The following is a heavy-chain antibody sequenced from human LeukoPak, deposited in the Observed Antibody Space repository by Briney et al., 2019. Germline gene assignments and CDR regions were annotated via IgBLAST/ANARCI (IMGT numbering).Heavy chain of an antibody. CDR1: GFTFSSYW. V-gene: IGHV4-34*01. Sequence: GSLRLSCAASGFTFSSYWMSWVRQAPGKGLEWIGEINHSGSTNYNPSLKSRVTMSVDTSKNQFSLKLSSVTAADTAVYYCAREGEWLAYFDYWGQGILVTVSS. CDR3: AREGEWLAYFDY. D-gene: IGHD6-19*01. CDR2: INHSGST. J-gene: IGHJ4*02.